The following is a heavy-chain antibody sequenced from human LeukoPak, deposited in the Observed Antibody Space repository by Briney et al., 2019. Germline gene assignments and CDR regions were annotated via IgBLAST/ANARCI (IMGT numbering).Heavy chain of an antibody. Sequence: SETLSLTCTVSGGSISSGSYYWSWIRQPAGRGLEWIGRIYTSGSTNYNPSLKSRVTISVDTSKNQFSLKLSSVTAADTAVYYCATVAAAGTLVDYWGQGTLVTVSS. CDR3: ATVAAAGTLVDY. CDR2: IYTSGST. CDR1: GGSISSGSYY. J-gene: IGHJ4*02. D-gene: IGHD6-13*01. V-gene: IGHV4-61*02.